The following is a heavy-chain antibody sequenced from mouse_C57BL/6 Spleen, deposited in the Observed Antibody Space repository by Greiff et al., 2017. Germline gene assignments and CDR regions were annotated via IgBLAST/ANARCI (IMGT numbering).Heavy chain of an antibody. Sequence: QVQLQQSGPGLVQPSQSLSITCTVSGFSLTSYGVHWVRQSPGKGLEWLGVIWSGGSTDYHAAFISRLSISKDNSKSQVFFKMNSLQADDTAIYYCARTAYDNAMDYWGQGTSVTVSS. V-gene: IGHV2-2*01. CDR2: IWSGGST. CDR3: ARTAYDNAMDY. D-gene: IGHD2-12*01. J-gene: IGHJ4*01. CDR1: GFSLTSYG.